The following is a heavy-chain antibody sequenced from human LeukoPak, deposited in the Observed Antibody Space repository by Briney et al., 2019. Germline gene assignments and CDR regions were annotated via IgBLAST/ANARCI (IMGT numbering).Heavy chain of an antibody. CDR3: ARERALSDSSGYHDAFDI. CDR1: GYTLTELS. V-gene: IGHV1-24*01. Sequence: ASVKVSCKVSGYTLTELSMHWVRQAPGKGLEWMGGFDPEHGETVYAQKFQGRLTMTEDTSTHTAYMELRSLRSDDTAVYYCARERALSDSSGYHDAFDIWGQGTMVTVSS. CDR2: FDPEHGET. D-gene: IGHD3-22*01. J-gene: IGHJ3*02.